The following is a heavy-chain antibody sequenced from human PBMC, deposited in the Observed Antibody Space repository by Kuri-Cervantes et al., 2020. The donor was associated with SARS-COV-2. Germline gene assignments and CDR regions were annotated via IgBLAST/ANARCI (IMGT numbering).Heavy chain of an antibody. CDR3: ARGCPRITFGGVIVGHFDY. J-gene: IGHJ4*02. Sequence: SQTLSLTCAVYGGSFSGYYWSWIRQPPGKGLEWIGEINHSGSTNYNPSLKSRVTVSVDTSKNQFFLKLSSVTAADTAVYYCARGCPRITFGGVIVGHFDYWGQGTLVTSPQ. CDR2: INHSGST. CDR1: GGSFSGYY. V-gene: IGHV4-34*01. D-gene: IGHD3-16*02.